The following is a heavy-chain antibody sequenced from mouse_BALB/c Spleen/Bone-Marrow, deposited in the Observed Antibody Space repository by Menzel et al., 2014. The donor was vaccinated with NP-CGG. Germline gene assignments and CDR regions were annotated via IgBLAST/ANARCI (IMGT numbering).Heavy chain of an antibody. V-gene: IGHV5-6-3*01. Sequence: EVKLVESGGGLVQPGGSLKLSCAASGFTFSWFGMSWVRQTPDKRLELVATINSSGGSTYYPDSVKGRFTISRDNAKNTLYLQMSSLKSEDTAMYYCARGLDYGNYGPGFAYWGQGTLVTVSA. CDR1: GFTFSWFG. D-gene: IGHD2-1*01. J-gene: IGHJ3*01. CDR2: INSSGGST. CDR3: ARGLDYGNYGPGFAY.